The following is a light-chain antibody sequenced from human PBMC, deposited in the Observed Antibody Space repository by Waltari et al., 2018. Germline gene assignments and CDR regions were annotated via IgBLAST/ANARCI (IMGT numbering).Light chain of an antibody. CDR2: DDR. CDR1: NIGYYS. J-gene: IGLJ2*01. CDR3: QVWDSRSDHVV. Sequence: SYVLTQPPSVSVAPGKTATITCGGTNIGYYSVHWYQQRPGQAPVLGVHDDRDRPSGIPERFSGSTSGESAPLTIPRVEAGDEADYYCQVWDSRSDHVVFGGGTKLPVL. V-gene: IGLV3-21*01.